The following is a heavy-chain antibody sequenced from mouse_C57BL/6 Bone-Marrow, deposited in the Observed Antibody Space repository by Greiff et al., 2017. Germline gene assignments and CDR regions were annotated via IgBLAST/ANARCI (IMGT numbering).Heavy chain of an antibody. Sequence: VQLQQPGAELVKPGASVKLSCKASGYTFTSYWMHWVKQRPGQGLEWIGMIHPNSGSTNYNEKFKSKATLTVDKSSSTAYMQLSSLTSEDSAVYYCARCPTIVTFDYWGQGTTLTVSS. CDR2: IHPNSGST. CDR1: GYTFTSYW. V-gene: IGHV1-64*01. D-gene: IGHD2-5*01. J-gene: IGHJ2*01. CDR3: ARCPTIVTFDY.